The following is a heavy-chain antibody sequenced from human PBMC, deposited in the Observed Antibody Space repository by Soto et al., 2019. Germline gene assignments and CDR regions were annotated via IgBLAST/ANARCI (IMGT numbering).Heavy chain of an antibody. D-gene: IGHD6-13*01. J-gene: IGHJ4*02. CDR3: ARALHVVGFYFGTVSFDY. CDR2: IYYSGDT. V-gene: IGHV4-30-4*01. Sequence: QVQLQESGPGLVKPSQTLSLSCPVSGGSITDSEFYWSWLRQPPGKGLEWIGSIYYSGDTFYSPTRKRRLTISVDTSKHQFSLNLPSVTAADTAVYYCARALHVVGFYFGTVSFDYLGQGALVIVSS. CDR1: GGSITDSEFY.